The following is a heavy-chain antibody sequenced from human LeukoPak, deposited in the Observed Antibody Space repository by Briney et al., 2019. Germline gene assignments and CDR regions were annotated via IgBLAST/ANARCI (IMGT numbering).Heavy chain of an antibody. V-gene: IGHV3-7*01. CDR1: GFIFSTYW. CDR2: IKHIGGEK. J-gene: IGHJ4*02. CDR3: ARGAGVFDY. D-gene: IGHD3-10*01. Sequence: GGSLRLSSAASGFIFSTYWMTWVRQAPGKGLEWVANIKHIGGEKYYVDSVKGRFTISRDNAKNSLYLQMNSLRAEDTAVYYCARGAGVFDYWGQGTLVTVSS.